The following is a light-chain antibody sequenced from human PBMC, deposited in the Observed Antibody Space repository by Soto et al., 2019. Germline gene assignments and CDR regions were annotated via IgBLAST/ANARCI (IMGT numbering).Light chain of an antibody. Sequence: EIVMTQSPATLSVSPGETATLSCRASQSVNTNLAWYQQKAGQAPRLLIYRISTRATGIPARFSGSGSGTAFTLTINILQSEDFAVYSCQQHKDWPLTFGGGTKVEIK. CDR3: QQHKDWPLT. J-gene: IGKJ4*01. CDR2: RIS. CDR1: QSVNTN. V-gene: IGKV3-15*01.